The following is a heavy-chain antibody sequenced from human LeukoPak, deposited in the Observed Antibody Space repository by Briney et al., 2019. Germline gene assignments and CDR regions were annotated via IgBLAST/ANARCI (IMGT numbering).Heavy chain of an antibody. J-gene: IGHJ5*02. CDR3: AKHPVVITAAGSWFDH. CDR2: ISSNGGST. D-gene: IGHD2-15*01. V-gene: IGHV3-64*01. CDR1: GFTFSSYA. Sequence: GGSLRLSCAASGFTFSSYAMHWVRQAPGKGLEYVSAISSNGGSTYYANSVKGRFSISRDNSKNTVYLQMNSLRAEDTAIYYCAKHPVVITAAGSWFDHWGQGTRVTVSS.